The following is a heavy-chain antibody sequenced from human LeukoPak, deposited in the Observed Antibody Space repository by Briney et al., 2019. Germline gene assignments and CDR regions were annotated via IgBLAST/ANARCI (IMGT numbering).Heavy chain of an antibody. Sequence: PSETLSLTCTVSGGSISSYYWSWIRQPPGKGLEWIGYIYYSGSTNYNPSLKSRVTISVDTPKNQFSLKLSSVTAADTAVYYCARDKEGAYFDYWGQGTLVTVSS. CDR3: ARDKEGAYFDY. V-gene: IGHV4-59*01. J-gene: IGHJ4*02. CDR2: IYYSGST. CDR1: GGSISSYY.